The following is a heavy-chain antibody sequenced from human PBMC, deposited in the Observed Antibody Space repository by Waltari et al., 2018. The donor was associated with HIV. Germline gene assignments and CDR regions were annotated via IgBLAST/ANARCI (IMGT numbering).Heavy chain of an antibody. Sequence: VQLVESGGGLVQPGRSLSLSCPASGYTFVEYAMRWFRTAPGTGLEWVGFIRSKAYGGTTEYAGSVKGRFTISRDDSKSTAYLQMNSLKTEDTAVYYCTRGSYYYGGQYYYYGMDVWGQGTTVTVSS. V-gene: IGHV3-49*03. CDR3: TRGSYYYGGQYYYYGMDV. J-gene: IGHJ6*02. CDR2: IRSKAYGGTT. D-gene: IGHD3-10*01. CDR1: GYTFVEYA.